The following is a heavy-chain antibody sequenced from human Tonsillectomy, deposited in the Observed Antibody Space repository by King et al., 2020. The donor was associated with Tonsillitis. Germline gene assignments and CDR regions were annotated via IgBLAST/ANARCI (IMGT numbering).Heavy chain of an antibody. CDR2: IWYDGDNK. Sequence: QLVQSGGGVVQPGRSLRLSCTASGFTISSYDMHWVRQVPGKGLEWVAIIWYDGDNKYYTGPVKGRFTISRDNSKSTLYLQMNSLRAEDTAVYYCAKHADPQAHNVGLVHYWGQGTLVTVSS. CDR1: GFTISSYD. J-gene: IGHJ4*02. V-gene: IGHV3-33*06. CDR3: AKHADPQAHNVGLVHY. D-gene: IGHD3-3*01.